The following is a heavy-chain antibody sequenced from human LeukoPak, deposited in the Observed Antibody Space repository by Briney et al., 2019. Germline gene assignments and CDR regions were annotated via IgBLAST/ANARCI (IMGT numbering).Heavy chain of an antibody. CDR1: VYRFTVIW. CDR2: IDPGDSQT. Sequence: GESLTISCKCSVYRFTVIWISWVRQMPGKGLEWMGRIDPGDSQTNYSPSFQGHVTISADESISTAYLQCSSLKASDTAMYCSARHRSVINSFNPCHQGTLVTVSS. CDR3: ARHRSVINSFNP. J-gene: IGHJ5*02. V-gene: IGHV5-10-1*01.